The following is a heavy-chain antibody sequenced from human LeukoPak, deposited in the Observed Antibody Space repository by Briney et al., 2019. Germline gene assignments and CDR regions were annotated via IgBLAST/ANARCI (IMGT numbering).Heavy chain of an antibody. Sequence: PGGSLRLSCAASGFTFSSYAMSWVRQAPGKGLEWVSAISGSGGSTYYADSVKGRFTISRDNSKNTLYLQMNSLRAEDTAVYYCAKGGCTNGVCYTGLVYWGQGTLVTVSS. D-gene: IGHD2-8*01. CDR2: ISGSGGST. V-gene: IGHV3-23*01. J-gene: IGHJ4*02. CDR3: AKGGCTNGVCYTGLVY. CDR1: GFTFSSYA.